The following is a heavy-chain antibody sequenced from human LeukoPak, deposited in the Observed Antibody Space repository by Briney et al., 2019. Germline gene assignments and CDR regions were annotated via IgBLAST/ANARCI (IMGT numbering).Heavy chain of an antibody. CDR1: GGTFSSYA. CDR3: ASGYYYDSSGSDYYFDY. V-gene: IGHV1-69*06. J-gene: IGHJ4*02. CDR2: IIPIFGTA. D-gene: IGHD3-22*01. Sequence: SVKVSCKASGGTFSSYAISWVRQAPGQGLEWMGGIIPIFGTANYAQKFQGRVTITADKSTSAAYMELSSLRSEDTAVYYCASGYYYDSSGSDYYFDYWGQGTLVTVSS.